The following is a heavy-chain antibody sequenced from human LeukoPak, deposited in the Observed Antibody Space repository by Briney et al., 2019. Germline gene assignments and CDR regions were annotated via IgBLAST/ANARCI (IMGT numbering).Heavy chain of an antibody. CDR3: ARGDGDLLGFPEDYFDY. CDR2: INSDGSST. Sequence: GGSLRLSCAASGFTFSSYWMHWVRQAPGKGLVWVSRINSDGSSTSYADSVKGRFTISRDNAKNTLYLQMKSLRAEDTAVYYCARGDGDLLGFPEDYFDYWGQGTLVTVSS. J-gene: IGHJ4*02. CDR1: GFTFSSYW. V-gene: IGHV3-74*01. D-gene: IGHD5-24*01.